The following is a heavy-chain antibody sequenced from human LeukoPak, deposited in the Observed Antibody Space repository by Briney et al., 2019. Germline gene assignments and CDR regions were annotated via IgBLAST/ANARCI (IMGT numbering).Heavy chain of an antibody. CDR3: ARGGITIFGVAPARWFDP. D-gene: IGHD3-3*01. CDR1: GFTFSSYW. J-gene: IGHJ5*02. Sequence: GGSLRLSCAASGFTFSSYWMHWVRQAPGKGLVWVSRINSDGSSTSYADSVKGRFTIYRDNAKNTLYLQMNSLRAEDTAVYYCARGGITIFGVAPARWFDPWGQGTLVTVSS. V-gene: IGHV3-74*01. CDR2: INSDGSST.